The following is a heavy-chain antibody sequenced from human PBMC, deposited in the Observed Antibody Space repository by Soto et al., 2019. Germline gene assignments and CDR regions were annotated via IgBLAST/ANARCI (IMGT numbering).Heavy chain of an antibody. CDR3: ARELAPGDYFDY. Sequence: QVQLQESGPGLVKPSGTLSLTCAVSGGSISSSNWWSWVRQSPGKGLEWIGEIYHSGTTNYNPSLKSRVTISMDKAKTQFSLKLRSVTAADTAVYYCARELAPGDYFDYWGHGTLVTVSS. CDR2: IYHSGTT. D-gene: IGHD3-3*02. V-gene: IGHV4-4*02. CDR1: GGSISSSNW. J-gene: IGHJ4*01.